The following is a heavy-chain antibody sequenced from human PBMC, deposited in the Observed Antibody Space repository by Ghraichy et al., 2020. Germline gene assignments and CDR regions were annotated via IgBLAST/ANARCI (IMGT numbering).Heavy chain of an antibody. V-gene: IGHV1-69*06. CDR1: GGTFSSYA. CDR3: ARVSRVERWLQGNYFDY. D-gene: IGHD5-24*01. Sequence: SVKVSCKASGGTFSSYAISWVRQAPGQGLEWMGGIIPIFGTANYAQKFQGRVTITADKSTSTAYMELSSLRSEDTAVYYCARVSRVERWLQGNYFDYWGQGTLVTVSS. CDR2: IIPIFGTA. J-gene: IGHJ4*02.